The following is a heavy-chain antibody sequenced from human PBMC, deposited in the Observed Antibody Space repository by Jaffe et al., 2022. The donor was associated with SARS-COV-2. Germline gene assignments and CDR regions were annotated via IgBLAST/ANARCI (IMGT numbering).Heavy chain of an antibody. Sequence: QLQLQESGPGLVKPSETLSLTCTVSGGSISSSSYYWGWIRQPPGKGLEWIGSIYYSGSTYYNPSLKSRVTISVDTSKNQFSLKLSSVTAADTAVYYCARHWDFWSGYIPGGAFDIWGQGTMVTVSS. CDR1: GGSISSSSYY. CDR3: ARHWDFWSGYIPGGAFDI. CDR2: IYYSGST. J-gene: IGHJ3*02. V-gene: IGHV4-39*01. D-gene: IGHD3-3*01.